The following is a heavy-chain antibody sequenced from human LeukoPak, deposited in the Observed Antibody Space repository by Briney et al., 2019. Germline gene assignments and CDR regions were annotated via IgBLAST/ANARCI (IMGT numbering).Heavy chain of an antibody. Sequence: GRSLTLSCSASVFTLRYRAMSWVRQAPGKGLEGAGFIRSKAYRVTTEYAASAKGRFTITRDDLTSIAYLQMRSLRTEDTAMYLCTRGQIQLWLYSGMDVWGQGTTVIVSS. V-gene: IGHV3-49*02. CDR2: IRSKAYRVTT. CDR1: VFTLRYRA. J-gene: IGHJ6*02. D-gene: IGHD5-18*01. CDR3: TRGQIQLWLYSGMDV.